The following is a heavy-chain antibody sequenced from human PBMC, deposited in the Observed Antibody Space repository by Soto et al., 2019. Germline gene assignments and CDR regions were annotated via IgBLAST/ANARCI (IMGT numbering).Heavy chain of an antibody. V-gene: IGHV3-23*01. CDR3: AKLGGDGRMYYYYYMDV. CDR1: GFTFSSYA. J-gene: IGHJ6*03. D-gene: IGHD4-17*01. CDR2: ISGSGGST. Sequence: GGSLRLSCAASGFTFSSYAMSWVRQAPGKGLEWVSAISGSGGSTYYADSVKGRFTISRDNSKNTLYLQMNSLRPEDTDVYYCAKLGGDGRMYYYYYMDVWGKGTTVTVSS.